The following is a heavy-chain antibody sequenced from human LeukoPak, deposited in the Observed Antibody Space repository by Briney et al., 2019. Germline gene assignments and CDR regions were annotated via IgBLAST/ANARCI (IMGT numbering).Heavy chain of an antibody. CDR2: IHYSGST. CDR1: DGSISSYY. Sequence: SETLSLTCTISDGSISSYYWNWIRQPPGKGLEWIGHIHYSGSTHYNPSLQSRVSISIDTSKKHFSLNLRSVTAVDTAVYYCARWGHFDTSGYFVVDYWGQGTLVTVSS. D-gene: IGHD3-22*01. J-gene: IGHJ4*02. V-gene: IGHV4-59*01. CDR3: ARWGHFDTSGYFVVDY.